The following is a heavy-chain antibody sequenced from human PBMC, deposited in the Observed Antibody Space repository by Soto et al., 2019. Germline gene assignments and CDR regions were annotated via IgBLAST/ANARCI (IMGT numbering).Heavy chain of an antibody. CDR1: GFTFSSYS. Sequence: VGSLRLSCAASGFTFSSYSMNWVRQAPGKGLEWVSSISSSSSYIYYADSVKGRFTISRDNAKNSLYRQMNSLRAEDTAVYYCARGPNDYGHQNWGQGTLVTVSS. J-gene: IGHJ4*02. CDR2: ISSSSSYI. CDR3: ARGPNDYGHQN. D-gene: IGHD4-17*01. V-gene: IGHV3-21*01.